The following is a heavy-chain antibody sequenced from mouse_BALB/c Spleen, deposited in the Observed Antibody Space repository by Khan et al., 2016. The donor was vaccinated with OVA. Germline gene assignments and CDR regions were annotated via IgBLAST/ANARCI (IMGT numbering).Heavy chain of an antibody. CDR1: GFSLTDYG. D-gene: IGHD2-10*01. J-gene: IGHJ4*01. Sequence: QVQLKQSGPGLVAPSQSLSITCTISGFSLTDYGVHWVRQPPGKGLEWLVFICSDGSTTYNSALKSRLSIIKDNYKSQIFLKTNSLQTDDTAMYYCARQPYYHYYIMDYWGQGTSVTVSS. V-gene: IGHV2-6-1*01. CDR3: ARQPYYHYYIMDY. CDR2: ICSDGST.